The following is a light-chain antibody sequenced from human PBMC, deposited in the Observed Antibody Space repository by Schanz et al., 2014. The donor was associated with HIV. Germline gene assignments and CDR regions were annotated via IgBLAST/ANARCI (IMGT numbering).Light chain of an antibody. CDR3: QQYGTPPWT. Sequence: EIVLTQSPGTLSLSLGERATLSCRASQSVSSNFLAWYQQKPNQAPRLLMYGASNRATGIPDRFSGSESGTDFTLTISRVEPEDYAVYYCQQYGTPPWTFGQGTRVEVK. CDR2: GAS. J-gene: IGKJ1*01. V-gene: IGKV3-20*01. CDR1: QSVSSNF.